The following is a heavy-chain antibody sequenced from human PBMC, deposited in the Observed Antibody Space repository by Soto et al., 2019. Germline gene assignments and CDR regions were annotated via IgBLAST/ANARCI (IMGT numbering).Heavy chain of an antibody. J-gene: IGHJ4*02. CDR3: ARQIFAADY. V-gene: IGHV1-69*01. Sequence: QVQLVQSGAEVKKPGSSVKVSCEAPGGTFAHLPITWVRQAPGQGLEWVGGINPMFNSTHYAQKFQGRVTITADAVTSTAFMELRGLTSDDTAVYYCARQIFAADYWGQGTLLVVSS. CDR2: INPMFNST. D-gene: IGHD3-9*01. CDR1: GGTFAHLP.